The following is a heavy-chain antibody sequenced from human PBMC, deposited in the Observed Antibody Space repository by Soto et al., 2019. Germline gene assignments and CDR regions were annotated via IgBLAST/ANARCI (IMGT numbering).Heavy chain of an antibody. J-gene: IGHJ4*02. CDR2: ISYDGSNK. CDR3: ARPRDYDILTALDY. D-gene: IGHD3-9*01. V-gene: IGHV3-30-3*01. Sequence: QVQLVESGGGVVQPGRSLRLSCAASGFTFSSYATHWVRQAPGKGLEWVAVISYDGSNKYYADSVKGRFTISRDNSKNTLYLQMNSLRAEDTAVYYCARPRDYDILTALDYWGQGTLVTVSS. CDR1: GFTFSSYA.